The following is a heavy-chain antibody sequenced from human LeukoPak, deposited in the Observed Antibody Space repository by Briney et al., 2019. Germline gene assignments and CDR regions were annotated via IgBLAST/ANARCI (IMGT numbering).Heavy chain of an antibody. Sequence: GGSLRLSCAASGFTFSNYAMSWVRQAPGKGLEWVSTISVSASSTDYADSVKGRFTISRDNSKNTLFLQMNSLRAEDTAVYYCVSPHSAYYFEYWGQGTLVTVSS. CDR2: ISVSASST. D-gene: IGHD2-21*01. V-gene: IGHV3-23*01. CDR3: VSPHSAYYFEY. CDR1: GFTFSNYA. J-gene: IGHJ4*02.